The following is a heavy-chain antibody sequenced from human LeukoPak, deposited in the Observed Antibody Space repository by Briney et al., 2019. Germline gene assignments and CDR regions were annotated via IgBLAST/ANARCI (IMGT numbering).Heavy chain of an antibody. D-gene: IGHD6-13*01. Sequence: GGSLRLSCAASGFTVSSNYMSWVRQAPGKGLEWVSVIYSGGSTYYADSVKGRFTISRDNSKNTLYPQMNSLRAEDTAVYYCAKDRAAAGSGGFDYWGQGTLVTVSS. CDR1: GFTVSSNY. J-gene: IGHJ4*02. CDR3: AKDRAAAGSGGFDY. V-gene: IGHV3-53*01. CDR2: IYSGGST.